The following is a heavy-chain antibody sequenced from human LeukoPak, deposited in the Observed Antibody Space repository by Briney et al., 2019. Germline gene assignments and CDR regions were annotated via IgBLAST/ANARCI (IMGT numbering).Heavy chain of an antibody. D-gene: IGHD1-26*01. CDR3: ARQGRWGGAIDY. J-gene: IGHJ4*02. V-gene: IGHV4-34*01. Sequence: SETLSHTCAVHGGSSSGFYRCSVRQPPGKGLEWIGEINHSGSTNYNPSLKSRVTISVDTSKNQFSLKLSSVTAADTAVYYCARQGRWGGAIDYWGQGTLVTVSS. CDR2: INHSGST. CDR1: GGSSSGFY.